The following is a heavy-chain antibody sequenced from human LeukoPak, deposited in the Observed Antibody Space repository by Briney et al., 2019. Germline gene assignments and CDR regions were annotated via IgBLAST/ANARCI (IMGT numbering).Heavy chain of an antibody. CDR1: GYTFTSYG. D-gene: IGHD6-19*01. CDR3: ARAAYSSGWYGWFDP. V-gene: IGHV1-18*01. Sequence: GASVKVSCKASGYTFTSYGISWVRQAPGQGLEWMGWISAYNGNTNYAQKLQGRVTMTTDTSTSTAYMELRSLRSDDTAVYYCARAAYSSGWYGWFDPWGQGTLVTVSS. CDR2: ISAYNGNT. J-gene: IGHJ5*02.